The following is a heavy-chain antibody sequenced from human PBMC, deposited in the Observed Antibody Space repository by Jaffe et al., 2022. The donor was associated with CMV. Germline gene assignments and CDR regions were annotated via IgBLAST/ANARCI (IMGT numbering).Heavy chain of an antibody. Sequence: QLQLQESGPGLVKPSETLSLTCTVSGGSISSSSYYWGWIRQPPGKGLEWIGSIYYSGSTYYNPSLKSRVTISVDTSKNQFSLKLSSVTAADTAVYYCARQPLEHIVVVTAIRGAFDIWGQGTMVTVSS. D-gene: IGHD2-21*02. J-gene: IGHJ3*02. CDR2: IYYSGST. CDR3: ARQPLEHIVVVTAIRGAFDI. CDR1: GGSISSSSYY. V-gene: IGHV4-39*01.